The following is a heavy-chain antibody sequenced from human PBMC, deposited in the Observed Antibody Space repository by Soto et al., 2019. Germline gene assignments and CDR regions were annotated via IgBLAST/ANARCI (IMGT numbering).Heavy chain of an antibody. D-gene: IGHD4-17*01. Sequence: EMQLLESGGGLVQPGGSPKLSCAASGFSFSIYSMSWVRQPPGKGLEWVSGISGSGESKHYADSVRGRFAISRDNSRKTLYLQMNNVRAEDTAVYYCAKSRGDRWTTYYFESWGQGTLITVSS. J-gene: IGHJ4*02. V-gene: IGHV3-23*01. CDR3: AKSRGDRWTTYYFES. CDR1: GFSFSIYS. CDR2: ISGSGESK.